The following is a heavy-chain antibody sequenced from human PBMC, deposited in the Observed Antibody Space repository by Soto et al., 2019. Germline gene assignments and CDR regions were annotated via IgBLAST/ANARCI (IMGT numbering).Heavy chain of an antibody. J-gene: IGHJ4*02. CDR1: GGSLSGNY. CDR2: THHSGST. CDR3: ARTTAAIHLNY. D-gene: IGHD2-21*02. V-gene: IGHV4-34*01. Sequence: SETLSLNCAVYGGSLSGNYWGWIRQPPGKGLEWIGETHHSGSTAYNPSLKSRVTISVDTSRNQFSLKLNSVTAADTAVYYCARTTAAIHLNYWSQGTLVTVSS.